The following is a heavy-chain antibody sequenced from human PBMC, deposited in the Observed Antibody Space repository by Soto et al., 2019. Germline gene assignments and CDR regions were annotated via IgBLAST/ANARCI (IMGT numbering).Heavy chain of an antibody. J-gene: IGHJ6*02. V-gene: IGHV3-48*02. Sequence: GSLRLSCAGSVFTVGTYSMNWVRQAAGKGLEWIAYISYDSDTIQYADSVKGRFTISRDNAKNSLYLQMNSLRDEDTAVYYCARLYYDYVWGQGTTVTVSS. CDR1: VFTVGTYS. CDR3: ARLYYDYV. CDR2: ISYDSDTI. D-gene: IGHD3-3*01.